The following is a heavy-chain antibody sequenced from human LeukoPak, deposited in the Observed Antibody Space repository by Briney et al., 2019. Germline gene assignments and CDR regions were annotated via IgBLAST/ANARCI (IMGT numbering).Heavy chain of an antibody. CDR3: ARDPYGDYVTLDP. J-gene: IGHJ5*02. Sequence: ASVKVSCKASGGTFSSYAISWVRQAPGQGLEWMGWISAYNGNTNYAQKLQGRVTMTTDTSTSTAYMELRSLRSDDTAVYYCARDPYGDYVTLDPWGQGTLVTVSS. CDR1: GGTFSSYA. CDR2: ISAYNGNT. V-gene: IGHV1-18*01. D-gene: IGHD4-17*01.